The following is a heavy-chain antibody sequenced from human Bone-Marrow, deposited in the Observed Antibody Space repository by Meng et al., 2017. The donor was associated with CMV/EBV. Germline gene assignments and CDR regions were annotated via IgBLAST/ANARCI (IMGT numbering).Heavy chain of an antibody. CDR2: INHSRST. CDR3: ARGGVFIAAAVLSVYYYYYYGMDV. Sequence: SETLSLTCAVYGGSFSGYYWSWIRQPPGKGLEWIGEINHSRSTNYNPSLKRRVTISVNTSKNQFSLTLSSVTAADTAVYYCARGGVFIAAAVLSVYYYYYYGMDVWGQGTTATVSS. CDR1: GGSFSGYY. J-gene: IGHJ6*02. V-gene: IGHV4-34*01. D-gene: IGHD6-13*01.